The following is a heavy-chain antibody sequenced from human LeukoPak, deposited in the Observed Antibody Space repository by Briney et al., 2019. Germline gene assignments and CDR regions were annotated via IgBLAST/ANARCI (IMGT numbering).Heavy chain of an antibody. Sequence: SETLSLTCTVSGGSISSYYWSWIRQPPGKGLEWIGYIYTSGSTNYNPSLKSRVTISVDTSKNQFSLELSSVTAADTAVYYCARTTNDHYYYYYMDVWSKGTTVTVS. D-gene: IGHD4-11*01. V-gene: IGHV4-4*09. J-gene: IGHJ6*03. CDR2: IYTSGST. CDR3: ARTTNDHYYYYYMDV. CDR1: GGSISSYY.